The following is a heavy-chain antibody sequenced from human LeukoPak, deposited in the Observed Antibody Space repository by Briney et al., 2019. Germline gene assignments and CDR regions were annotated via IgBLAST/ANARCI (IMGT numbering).Heavy chain of an antibody. CDR3: AKGTHITGTIDY. Sequence: GGSLRLSCAASGFTFSSYAMSWVRQAPGTGLERVSAISGSGGSTYYADSVKGRFTISRDNSKNTLYLQMNSLRAEDTAVYYCAKGTHITGTIDYWGQGTLVTVSS. CDR1: GFTFSSYA. CDR2: ISGSGGST. V-gene: IGHV3-23*01. J-gene: IGHJ4*02. D-gene: IGHD1-7*01.